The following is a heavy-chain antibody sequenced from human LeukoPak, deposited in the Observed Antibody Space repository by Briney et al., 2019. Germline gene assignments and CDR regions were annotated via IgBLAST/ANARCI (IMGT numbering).Heavy chain of an antibody. V-gene: IGHV3-53*05. CDR1: GFTVSSNY. J-gene: IGHJ4*02. D-gene: IGHD2-15*01. CDR3: ARDSSRVYCSGGSCYNFDY. CDR2: IYTDGGT. Sequence: PGGSLRLSCAASGFTVSSNYMTWVRQAPGKGLEWVSVIYTDGGTYYADSVKGRFTISRDNSKNTLYLQMNSLRAEDTAVYYCARDSSRVYCSGGSCYNFDYWGQGTPVTVSS.